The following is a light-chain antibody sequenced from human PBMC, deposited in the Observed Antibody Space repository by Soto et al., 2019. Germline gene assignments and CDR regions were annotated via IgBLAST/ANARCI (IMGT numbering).Light chain of an antibody. Sequence: QSALTQPASVSGSPGQSITISCTGTSSDVGGYNYVSWYQQHPGKAPKLMIYDVSNRPSGVSNRFSGSKSGNTASLTISGLQAEDEADYYYSSYTSSSPYVVGTGTKVTVL. J-gene: IGLJ1*01. CDR2: DVS. CDR1: SSDVGGYNY. CDR3: SSYTSSSPYV. V-gene: IGLV2-14*01.